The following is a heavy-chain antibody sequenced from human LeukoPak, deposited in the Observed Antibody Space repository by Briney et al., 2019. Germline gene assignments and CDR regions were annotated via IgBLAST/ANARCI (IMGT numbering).Heavy chain of an antibody. CDR3: ARSRGRSGIPYFFDY. CDR1: EFTFSDYY. D-gene: IGHD2-15*01. Sequence: GGSLRLSCAASEFTFSDYYMSWIRQAPGKGLECISYISSSGTYTNYADSVKGRFSISRDNAKSSLYLQMNSLRAEDTAVYFCARSRGRSGIPYFFDYWGQGALVTVSS. J-gene: IGHJ4*02. V-gene: IGHV3-11*06. CDR2: ISSSGTYT.